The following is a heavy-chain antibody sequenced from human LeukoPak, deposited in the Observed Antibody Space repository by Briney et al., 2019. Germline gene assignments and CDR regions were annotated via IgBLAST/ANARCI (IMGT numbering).Heavy chain of an antibody. J-gene: IGHJ6*02. CDR2: INWNGGGT. CDR1: GFTFKDYG. CDR3: AKHMRATNTYSFFGLDV. D-gene: IGHD1-26*01. V-gene: IGHV3-9*01. Sequence: PGRSLRLSCAATGFTFKDYGMHWVRQPPGKGLEWVSSINWNGGGTDHADSVKGRFTISRDNAKNSLYLQLSSLRPEDTALYYCAKHMRATNTYSFFGLDVWGQGTTVTVSS.